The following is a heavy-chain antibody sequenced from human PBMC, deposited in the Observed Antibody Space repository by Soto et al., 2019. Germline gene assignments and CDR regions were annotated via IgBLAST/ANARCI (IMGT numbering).Heavy chain of an antibody. CDR3: ARGGELRDIVLVPAAIGDY. D-gene: IGHD2-2*01. CDR1: GGTFRSYA. V-gene: IGHV1-69*12. CDR2: IIPIFGTA. J-gene: IGHJ4*02. Sequence: QVQLVQSGAEVKKPGSSVKVSCKASGGTFRSYAISWVRQAPGQGLEWMGGIIPIFGTAHYAQKFQGRVTITADETTSTAYMELSSMRSEDTAGYYCARGGELRDIVLVPAAIGDYWGQETLVTVSS.